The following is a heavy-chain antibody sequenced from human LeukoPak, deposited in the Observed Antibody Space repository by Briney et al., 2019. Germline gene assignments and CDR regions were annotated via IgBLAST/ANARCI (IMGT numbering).Heavy chain of an antibody. J-gene: IGHJ4*02. CDR3: AKVGFSEMEWLLYSDH. CDR2: ISGSRGHT. Sequence: GGSLRLSCAASGLTFSSYAMSWGRQAPGKGVEWGSAISGSRGHTYYADSVKGRFTISRDNSTNTLYLQMNSLRAEDTAVYYCAKVGFSEMEWLLYSDHWGQGTLVTVSS. CDR1: GLTFSSYA. V-gene: IGHV3-23*01. D-gene: IGHD3-3*01.